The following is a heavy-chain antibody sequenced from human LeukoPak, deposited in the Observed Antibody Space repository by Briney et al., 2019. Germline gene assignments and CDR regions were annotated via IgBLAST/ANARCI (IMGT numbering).Heavy chain of an antibody. CDR1: GFSFSSYG. CDR3: AIGILGELSPYDY. V-gene: IGHV3-74*01. D-gene: IGHD3-16*02. CDR2: INSDGSSI. Sequence: GGSLRLSCAASGFSFSSYGMHWVRQAPGKGLVWVSRINSDGSSISYADSVKGRLTISRDNAKNTLYLQMNSLRAEDTAVYFCAIGILGELSPYDYWGQGTLVTVSS. J-gene: IGHJ4*02.